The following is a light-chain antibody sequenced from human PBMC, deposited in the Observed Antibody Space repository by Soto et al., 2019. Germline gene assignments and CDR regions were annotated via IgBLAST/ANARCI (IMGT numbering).Light chain of an antibody. J-gene: IGKJ1*01. CDR3: AQSYSTPWT. CDR2: AAS. CDR1: QSISRY. V-gene: IGKV1-39*01. Sequence: DIQMTQSPSSLSAFVGDRVTITCRASQSISRYFNGYHQKAGKAPKPLIYAASSLQTRVPSRFSGSGSGTDFTLTITRLQPEDFATYCCAQSYSTPWTFDQGTKVEVK.